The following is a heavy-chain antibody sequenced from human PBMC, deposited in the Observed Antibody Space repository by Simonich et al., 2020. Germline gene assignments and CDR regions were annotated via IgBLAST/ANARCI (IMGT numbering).Heavy chain of an antibody. V-gene: IGHV4-59*01. D-gene: IGHD6-19*01. CDR2: IYYSGST. Sequence: QLQLQESGPGLVKPSETLSLTCTVSGGSISRYYWSWVRQPPGKGREWIGDIYYSGSTNYNPSLKSRVTISVDTSKNQFSLKLSSVTAADTAVYYCARGISSGWYWYFDLWGRGTLVTVSS. CDR3: ARGISSGWYWYFDL. CDR1: GGSISRYY. J-gene: IGHJ2*01.